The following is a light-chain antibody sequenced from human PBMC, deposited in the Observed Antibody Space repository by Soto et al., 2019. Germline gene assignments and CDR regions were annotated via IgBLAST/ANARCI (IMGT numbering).Light chain of an antibody. Sequence: QSALTQPASVSGSPGQSITISCTGTSDIVNYNYFSWYQQHPGKAPKLMIYEVINRPSGISNRFSGSKSGNTASLTISGLQAEDEADYYCTSYTTNSNWVFGAGTKVTVL. V-gene: IGLV2-14*01. CDR1: SDIVNYNY. CDR2: EVI. CDR3: TSYTTNSNWV. J-gene: IGLJ3*02.